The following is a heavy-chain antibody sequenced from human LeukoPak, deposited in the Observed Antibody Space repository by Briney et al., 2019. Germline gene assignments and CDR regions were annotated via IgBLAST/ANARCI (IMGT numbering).Heavy chain of an antibody. D-gene: IGHD4-11*01. CDR1: GFTFSDSY. CDR2: ISNSGDII. CDR3: AAMTSVTTGDY. J-gene: IGHJ4*02. Sequence: GGSLRLSCAASGFTFSDSYMTWIRQAPGKGLEWLSYISNSGDIISYADSVKGRFTISRDNAKNSLYLQMNSLRAEDTAVYYCAAMTSVTTGDYWGQRTLVTVSS. V-gene: IGHV3-11*01.